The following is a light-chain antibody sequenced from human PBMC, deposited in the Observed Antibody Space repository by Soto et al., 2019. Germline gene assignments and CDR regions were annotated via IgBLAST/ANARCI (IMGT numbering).Light chain of an antibody. CDR2: ATS. CDR3: HQYDYWPFT. V-gene: IGKV3D-15*01. CDR1: QSVSNK. Sequence: EIVLTQSPATLSVSPGETVSLSCRASQSVSNKLAWFQQKPGQAPRLLMSATSTRATGIPARFSGSGSGTEFTLTVSSLQSEDFALYFCHQYDYWPFTFGGGTKGDMK. J-gene: IGKJ4*01.